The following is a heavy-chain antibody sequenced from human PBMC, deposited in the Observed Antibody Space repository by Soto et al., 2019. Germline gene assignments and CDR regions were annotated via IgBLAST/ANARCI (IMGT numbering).Heavy chain of an antibody. J-gene: IGHJ4*02. V-gene: IGHV3-48*02. CDR1: GFTFSSYS. Sequence: EVQLVESGGGLVQPGGSLRLSCAASGFTFSSYSMHWVRQAPGKGLEWVSYISSSSSTIYYADSVKGRFTISRDNAKNSLYLQMNSLRDEDTAVYYCARDQLPSSSTSSAFYYWGQGTLVTVSS. CDR2: ISSSSSTI. D-gene: IGHD2-2*01. CDR3: ARDQLPSSSTSSAFYY.